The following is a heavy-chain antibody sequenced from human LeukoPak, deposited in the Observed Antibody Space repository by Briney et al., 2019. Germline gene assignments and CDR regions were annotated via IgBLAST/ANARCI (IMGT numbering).Heavy chain of an antibody. CDR3: ARPRYYDSSGYDPFDY. Sequence: SETLSLTCAVYGGSFSGYYWSWIRQPPGKGLEWIGEINHSGSTNYNPSLKSRVTISVDTSKNQFSLKLSSVTAADTAVYYCARPRYYDSSGYDPFDYWGQGTLVTVSS. J-gene: IGHJ4*02. D-gene: IGHD3-22*01. V-gene: IGHV4-34*01. CDR1: GGSFSGYY. CDR2: INHSGST.